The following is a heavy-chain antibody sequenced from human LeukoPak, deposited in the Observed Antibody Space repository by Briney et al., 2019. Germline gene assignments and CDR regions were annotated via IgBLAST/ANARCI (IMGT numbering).Heavy chain of an antibody. D-gene: IGHD3-22*01. J-gene: IGHJ4*02. V-gene: IGHV3-23*01. CDR2: ISGSGGST. Sequence: GGSLRLSCAASGFTFSSYAMSWVRQAPGKGLGWVSAISGSGGSTYYADSVKGRFTISRDNSKNTLYLQMNSLRAEDTAVYYCAKECYYDSSGYSDYWGQGTLVTVSS. CDR1: GFTFSSYA. CDR3: AKECYYDSSGYSDY.